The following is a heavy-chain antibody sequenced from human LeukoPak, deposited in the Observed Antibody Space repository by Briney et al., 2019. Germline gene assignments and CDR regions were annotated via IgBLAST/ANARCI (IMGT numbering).Heavy chain of an antibody. D-gene: IGHD3-22*01. CDR2: IKQDGSEK. CDR1: GFTFSSYW. CDR3: ARDSSGYPNWFDP. V-gene: IGHV3-7*01. J-gene: IGHJ5*02. Sequence: EGSLRLSCAASGFTFSSYWMSWVRQAPGKGLEWVANIKQDGSEKYYVDSVKGRFTISRDNAKNSLYLQMNSLRAEDTAVYYCARDSSGYPNWFDPWGQGTLVTVSS.